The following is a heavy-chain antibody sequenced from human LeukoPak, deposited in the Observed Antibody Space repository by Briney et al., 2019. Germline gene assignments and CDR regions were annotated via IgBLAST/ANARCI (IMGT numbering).Heavy chain of an antibody. J-gene: IGHJ6*03. CDR3: ARNRGSTVITDQYYYYYMDV. CDR2: IYHSGST. Sequence: TSETLSLTCAVSGGSISSGGYSWSWIRQPPGKGLEWIGYIYHSGSTYYNPSLKSRVTISVDRSKNQFSLKLSSVTATDTAVYYCARNRGSTVITDQYYYYYMDVWGKGTTVTVSS. CDR1: GGSISSGGYS. V-gene: IGHV4-30-2*01. D-gene: IGHD4-11*01.